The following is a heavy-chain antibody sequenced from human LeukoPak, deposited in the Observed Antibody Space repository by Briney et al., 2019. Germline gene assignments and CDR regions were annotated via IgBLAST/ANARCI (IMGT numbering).Heavy chain of an antibody. CDR2: RNPNSGNT. D-gene: IGHD6-19*01. V-gene: IGHV1-8*01. Sequence: ASVKVSCKASGYTFTSYDINWVRQATGQGLEWMGWRNPNSGNTGYAQKFQGRVTMTRNTSISTAYMELSSLRSEDTAVYYCAAGFYSSGWFSFDYWGQGTLVTVSS. J-gene: IGHJ4*02. CDR3: AAGFYSSGWFSFDY. CDR1: GYTFTSYD.